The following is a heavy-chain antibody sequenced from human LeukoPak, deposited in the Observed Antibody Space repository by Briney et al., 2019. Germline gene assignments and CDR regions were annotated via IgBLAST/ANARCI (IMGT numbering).Heavy chain of an antibody. CDR1: GGFISSYY. V-gene: IGHV4-4*09. J-gene: IGHJ5*02. Sequence: SETLSLTCTVSGGFISSYYWSWVREPPGEGLEWIGYFYTSGGTNYNPSLKSRVTISVDTSKNQFPLKLSTVTAADTAVNYCARHVGGRTAFSDDFWSGYYTEWFDPWGQGTLVTVSS. CDR2: FYTSGGT. CDR3: ARHVGGRTAFSDDFWSGYYTEWFDP. D-gene: IGHD3-3*01.